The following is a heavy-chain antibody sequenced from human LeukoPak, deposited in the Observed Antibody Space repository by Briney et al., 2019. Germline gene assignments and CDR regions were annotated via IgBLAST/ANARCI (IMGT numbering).Heavy chain of an antibody. D-gene: IGHD3-3*01. Sequence: SETLSFTCTGSGGSISSYYWSWIRQPPGKGLEWIGYIYYSGSTNYNPSLKSRVTIAVDTSKNQFSLKLSSVTAADTAVYYCARAFGVVIYFDYWGQGTLVTVSS. V-gene: IGHV4-59*08. CDR1: GGSISSYY. CDR2: IYYSGST. CDR3: ARAFGVVIYFDY. J-gene: IGHJ4*02.